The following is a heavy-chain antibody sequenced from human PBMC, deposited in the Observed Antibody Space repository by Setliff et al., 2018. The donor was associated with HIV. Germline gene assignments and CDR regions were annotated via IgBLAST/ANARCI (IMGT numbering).Heavy chain of an antibody. CDR1: GESISSHD. CDR2: ISYDGIT. CDR3: ARRVGVSIFGAPNQYYYMDV. D-gene: IGHD3-3*01. J-gene: IGHJ6*03. Sequence: PSETLSLTCTVSGESISSHDWTWIRQPPGKGLEWIGHISYDGITNYNPSIKSRVTISVDTSKNQLSLRLTSVTGADTAIFYCARRVGVSIFGAPNQYYYMDVWGKGTTVTVS. V-gene: IGHV4-59*11.